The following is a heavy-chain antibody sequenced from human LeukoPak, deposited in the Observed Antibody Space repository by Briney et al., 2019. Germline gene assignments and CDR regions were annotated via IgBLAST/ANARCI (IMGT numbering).Heavy chain of an antibody. V-gene: IGHV1-2*02. CDR1: GYTFTAYY. J-gene: IGHJ4*02. CDR3: ARGGDIVVATPRGSDF. CDR2: LNPNSGGT. D-gene: IGHD2-2*01. Sequence: ASVKVSCKASGYTFTAYYIHWVRQAPGQGLEWMGWLNPNSGGTYFAQKFQDRVTVTRDTSINTAYMELTRLTSDDTAVYYCARGGDIVVATPRGSDFWGQGSLVTVSS.